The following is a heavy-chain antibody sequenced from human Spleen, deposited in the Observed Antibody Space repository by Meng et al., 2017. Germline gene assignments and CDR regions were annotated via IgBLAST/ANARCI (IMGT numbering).Heavy chain of an antibody. V-gene: IGHV4-39*01. D-gene: IGHD6-19*01. CDR3: VRSSGWVRTGFDP. J-gene: IGHJ5*02. Sequence: QPQLQESGPGLVKPSEALSLTCSVSGGSISTSGYYWGWIRQPPGKGLEWIGSIGHSGITYYTPSLKSRVTVSIDTSKSQFSLKLTSVTAADPAVYYCVRSSGWVRTGFDPWGQGTLVTVSS. CDR1: GGSISTSGYY. CDR2: IGHSGIT.